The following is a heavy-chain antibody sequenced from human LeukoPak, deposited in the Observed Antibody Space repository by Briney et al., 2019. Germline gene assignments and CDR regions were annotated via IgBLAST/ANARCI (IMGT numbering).Heavy chain of an antibody. CDR2: IYTSGST. Sequence: SETLSLTCTVSGGSIRSYYWSWIRQPAGKGLEWIGRIYTSGSTNYNPSLKSRVTMSVDTSKNQFSLKLSSVTAADTAVYYCARRIAAAGRSNWFDPWGQGTLVTVSS. CDR3: ARRIAAAGRSNWFDP. J-gene: IGHJ5*02. CDR1: GGSIRSYY. V-gene: IGHV4-4*07. D-gene: IGHD6-13*01.